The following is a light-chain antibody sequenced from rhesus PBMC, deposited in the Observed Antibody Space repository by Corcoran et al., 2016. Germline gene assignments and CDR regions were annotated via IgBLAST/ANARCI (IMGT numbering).Light chain of an antibody. CDR3: CSYAGSYNYI. CDR2: EVS. V-gene: IGLV2-32*01. Sequence: QAALTQPSSVSGSPGQSVTITCTGTSSDIGVYNYVSWYQQHPGPAPKLMIYEVSKRPSGVSDRFSGSKSGNTASLTISGLQAEDESDYYSCSYAGSYNYIFGVGTRLTVL. CDR1: SSDIGVYNY. J-gene: IGLJ1*01.